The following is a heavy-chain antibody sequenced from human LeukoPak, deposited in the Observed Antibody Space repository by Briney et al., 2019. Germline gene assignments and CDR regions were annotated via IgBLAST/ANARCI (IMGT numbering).Heavy chain of an antibody. V-gene: IGHV6-1*01. CDR3: TRQYSSGWSYYYGLDV. CDR1: GDSVSSITAA. Sequence: SQTLSLTCAISGDSVSSITAAWNWIRQSPSRGLEWLGRTYYRSKWYNDYAVSVRSRITINPDTSKNQLSLQLNSVTPEDTAVYYCTRQYSSGWSYYYGLDVWGQGTTVTVSS. CDR2: TYYRSKWYN. D-gene: IGHD6-19*01. J-gene: IGHJ6*02.